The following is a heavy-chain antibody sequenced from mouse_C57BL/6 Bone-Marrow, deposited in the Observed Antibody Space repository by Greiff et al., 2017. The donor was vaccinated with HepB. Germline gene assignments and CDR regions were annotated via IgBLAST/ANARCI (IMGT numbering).Heavy chain of an antibody. V-gene: IGHV1-55*01. CDR3: ASPRIYEGYPYWYFDV. J-gene: IGHJ1*03. CDR2: IYPGSGST. D-gene: IGHD2-3*01. Sequence: QVQLQQPGPELVKPGASVKMSCKASGYTFTSYWITWVKQRPGQGLEWIGDIYPGSGSTNYNEKFKSKATLTVDTSSSTAYMQLSSLTSEDSAVYYCASPRIYEGYPYWYFDVWGTGTTVTVSS. CDR1: GYTFTSYW.